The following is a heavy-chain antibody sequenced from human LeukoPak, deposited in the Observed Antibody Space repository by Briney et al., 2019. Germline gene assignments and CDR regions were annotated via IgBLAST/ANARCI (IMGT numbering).Heavy chain of an antibody. Sequence: SETLSLTCTVSGGSISRYFWSWIRQPPGKGLEWIGYIHYSGSTTYNPSLQSRVTISVDTSENQFSLKLSSVTAADTAVYYCARYDSSGLYYWGQGTLVTVSS. CDR1: GGSISRYF. CDR3: ARYDSSGLYY. J-gene: IGHJ4*02. CDR2: IHYSGST. V-gene: IGHV4-59*08. D-gene: IGHD3-22*01.